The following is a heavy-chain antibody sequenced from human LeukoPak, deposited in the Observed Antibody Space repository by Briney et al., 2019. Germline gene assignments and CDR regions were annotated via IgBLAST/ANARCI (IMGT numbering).Heavy chain of an antibody. CDR2: INWNGDST. Sequence: GGSLRLSCAASGFTFDEYGMSWVRQAPGKGLEWVSGINWNGDSTNYADSVKGRFTISRDNAKNSLYLQMNSLRAEDTALYHCARQMYYYDSSGYYYLAFDYWGQGTLVTVSS. J-gene: IGHJ4*02. D-gene: IGHD3-22*01. CDR3: ARQMYYYDSSGYYYLAFDY. CDR1: GFTFDEYG. V-gene: IGHV3-20*01.